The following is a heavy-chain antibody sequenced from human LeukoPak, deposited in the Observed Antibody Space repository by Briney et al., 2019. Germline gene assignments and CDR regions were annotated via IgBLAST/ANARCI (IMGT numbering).Heavy chain of an antibody. Sequence: GESLRISCKGSAYSFTNYWISWVRQMPGKGLEWMGRIDPGDSQTNYSPSFQGHVTISADKSISTAYLQWSSLKASDTAMYYCARYEDSFYFHYWGQGTLVTVSS. D-gene: IGHD3-16*01. J-gene: IGHJ4*02. V-gene: IGHV5-10-1*01. CDR2: IDPGDSQT. CDR3: ARYEDSFYFHY. CDR1: AYSFTNYW.